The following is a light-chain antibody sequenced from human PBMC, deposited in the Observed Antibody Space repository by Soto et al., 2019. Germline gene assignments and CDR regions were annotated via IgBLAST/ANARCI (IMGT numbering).Light chain of an antibody. J-gene: IGLJ3*02. CDR3: SSYAGSNLGV. CDR1: SSDVGNYKY. CDR2: EVS. V-gene: IGLV2-8*01. Sequence: QSALTQSPSASGSPGQSVTISCTGTSSDVGNYKYVSCYQQHPGKAPKLMIYEVSKRPSGVPDRFSGSKSGNTASLTVSGLQVEDEADYYCSSYAGSNLGVFGGGTKLTVL.